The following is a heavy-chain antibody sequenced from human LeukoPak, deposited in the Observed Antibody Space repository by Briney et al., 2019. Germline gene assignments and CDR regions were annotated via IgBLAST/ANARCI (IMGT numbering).Heavy chain of an antibody. Sequence: ASVKVSCKASGYTFTEYYINWVRQAPGQGLEWMGKIKKNGGGTNYAQKFQGRVTMTRDTSTSTVYMELSSLKSEDTAVFYCARVSGMGELSVEVDYWGQGTLVTVSS. CDR3: ARVSGMGELSVEVDY. D-gene: IGHD3-16*02. V-gene: IGHV1-46*01. CDR1: GYTFTEYY. CDR2: IKKNGGGT. J-gene: IGHJ4*02.